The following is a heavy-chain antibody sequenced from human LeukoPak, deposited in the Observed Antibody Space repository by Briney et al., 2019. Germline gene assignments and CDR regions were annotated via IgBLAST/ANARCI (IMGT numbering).Heavy chain of an antibody. CDR2: IYWDDDK. CDR1: GFSLTTSGVG. J-gene: IGHJ4*02. D-gene: IGHD6-19*01. Sequence: PGPTLVKPTQTLTLTCTFSGFSLTTSGVGVGWIRQPPGKALEWLALIYWDDDKRYSPSLKSRVTITKDTSKNQVVLTMTNMDPVDTATYYCSRTRRGQIGWTNDYWGQGTLVTVSS. V-gene: IGHV2-5*02. CDR3: SRTRRGQIGWTNDY.